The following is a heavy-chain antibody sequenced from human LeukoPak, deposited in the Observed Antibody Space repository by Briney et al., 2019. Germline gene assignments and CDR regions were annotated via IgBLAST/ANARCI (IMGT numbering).Heavy chain of an antibody. CDR1: GFTFSSYA. CDR3: AKDRNWNDRDAFDI. Sequence: GGSLRLSCAASGFTFSSYAMSWVRQAPGKGLEWVSTISGSGGSTYYADSVKGRFTISRDNPKNTLYLQMNSLGAEDTAVYYCAKDRNWNDRDAFDIWGQGTMVTVSS. D-gene: IGHD1-1*01. J-gene: IGHJ3*02. V-gene: IGHV3-23*01. CDR2: ISGSGGST.